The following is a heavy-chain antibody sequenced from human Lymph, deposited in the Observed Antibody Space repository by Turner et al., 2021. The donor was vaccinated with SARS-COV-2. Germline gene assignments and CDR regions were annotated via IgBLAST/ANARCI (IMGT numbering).Heavy chain of an antibody. CDR2: ISGDGGGT. CDR3: AKDPGYCSGGSCYSRTYFDF. J-gene: IGHJ4*02. D-gene: IGHD2-15*01. Sequence: EVQLVESGGGVVQPGGSLRLSCAASGFSFDDYAMDWVRQAPGKGLEWVSLISGDGGGTYYADSVKGRFTISRDNSKNSLSLQMNSLRAEDTALYYCAKDPGYCSGGSCYSRTYFDFWGQGTLVTVSA. CDR1: GFSFDDYA. V-gene: IGHV3-43*02.